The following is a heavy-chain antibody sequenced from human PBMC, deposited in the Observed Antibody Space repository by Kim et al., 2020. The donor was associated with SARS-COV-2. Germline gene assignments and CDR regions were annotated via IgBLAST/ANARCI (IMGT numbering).Heavy chain of an antibody. Sequence: SETLSLTCTVSGGSISSYYWSWIRQPAGKGLEWIGRIYTSGSTNYNPSLKSRVTMSVDTSKNQFSLKLSSVTAADTAVYYCARGPLYSSSWYAGWFDPWGQGTLVTVSS. CDR3: ARGPLYSSSWYAGWFDP. CDR1: GGSISSYY. J-gene: IGHJ5*02. V-gene: IGHV4-4*07. D-gene: IGHD6-13*01. CDR2: IYTSGST.